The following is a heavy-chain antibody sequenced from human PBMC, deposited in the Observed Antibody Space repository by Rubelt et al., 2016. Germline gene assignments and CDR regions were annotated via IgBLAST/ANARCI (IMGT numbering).Heavy chain of an antibody. CDR3: AREGGSYLPSIYGMDV. J-gene: IGHJ6*02. D-gene: IGHD1-26*01. CDR2: IGTAGDT. Sequence: WVRQATGKGLEWVSAIGTAGDTYYPGSVKGRFTISRDNAKNSLYLQMNSLRAEDTAVYYCAREGGSYLPSIYGMDVWGQGTTVTVSS. V-gene: IGHV3-13*04.